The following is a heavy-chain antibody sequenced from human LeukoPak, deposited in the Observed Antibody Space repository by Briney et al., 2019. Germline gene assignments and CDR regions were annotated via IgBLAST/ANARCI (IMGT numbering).Heavy chain of an antibody. CDR1: GFTFSSYE. CDR3: ARKQNCDY. J-gene: IGHJ4*02. V-gene: IGHV3-48*03. Sequence: GGSLRLSCAASGFTFSSYEMNWVRLAPGKGLEWVSYISGSGSTRYYADSVKGRFTVSRDNAKNSLDLQMNSLRAEDTAVYYCARKQNCDYWGQGTLVTVSS. CDR2: ISGSGSTR.